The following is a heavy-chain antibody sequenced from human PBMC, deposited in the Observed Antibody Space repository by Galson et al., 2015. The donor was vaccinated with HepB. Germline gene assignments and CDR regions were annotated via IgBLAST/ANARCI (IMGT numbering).Heavy chain of an antibody. CDR3: ARGHSGYDYCPY. CDR1: GGTFSNSV. V-gene: IGHV1-69*13. CDR2: IIPIFGIA. J-gene: IGHJ4*02. Sequence: SVKVSCKASGGTFSNSVINWVRQAPGQGLEWMGGIIPIFGIANEAQKFQGRVTITADESTSTAYMELRRLRYEDTAVYYCARGHSGYDYCPYWGQGTLVTVSS. D-gene: IGHD5-12*01.